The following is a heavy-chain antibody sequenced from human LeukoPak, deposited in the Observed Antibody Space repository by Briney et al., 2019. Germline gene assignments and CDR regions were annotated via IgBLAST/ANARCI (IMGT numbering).Heavy chain of an antibody. V-gene: IGHV1-2*02. D-gene: IGHD6-19*01. CDR1: GYTFTGYY. CDR2: INPNSGGT. CDR3: ARPRISCRIAVYDIDY. J-gene: IGHJ4*02. Sequence: ASVKVSCKASGYTFTGYYMHWVRQAPGQGLEWMGWINPNSGGTNYAQKFQGRVTMTGDTSISTAYMELSRLRSDDTAVYYCARPRISCRIAVYDIDYWGQGTLVTVSS.